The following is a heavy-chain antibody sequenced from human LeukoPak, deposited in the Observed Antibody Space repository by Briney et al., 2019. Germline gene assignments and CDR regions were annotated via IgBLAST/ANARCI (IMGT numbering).Heavy chain of an antibody. CDR2: INHSGST. CDR1: GGSFSGYY. V-gene: IGHV4-34*01. Sequence: SETLSLTCAVYGGSFSGYYWSWIRQPPGKGLEWIGEINHSGSTNYNPSLKSRVTISVDTSKNQFSLKLSSVTAADTAVYYCATSYSYGTFDYWGQGTLVTVSS. CDR3: ATSYSYGTFDY. D-gene: IGHD5-18*01. J-gene: IGHJ4*02.